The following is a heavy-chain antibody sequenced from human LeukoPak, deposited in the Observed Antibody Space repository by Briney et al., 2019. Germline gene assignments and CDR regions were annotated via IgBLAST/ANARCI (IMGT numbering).Heavy chain of an antibody. D-gene: IGHD6-13*01. Sequence: GESLKISCGGFGSSFTSYWMAWVRQLPGKGLGWMGFFFPGDSDTRYSPSFQGQVTISADKSISTAYLQWSSLKASDTAMYYCARHLGVATAGTITFDIWGQGTMVTVSS. V-gene: IGHV5-51*01. J-gene: IGHJ3*02. CDR1: GSSFTSYW. CDR3: ARHLGVATAGTITFDI. CDR2: FFPGDSDT.